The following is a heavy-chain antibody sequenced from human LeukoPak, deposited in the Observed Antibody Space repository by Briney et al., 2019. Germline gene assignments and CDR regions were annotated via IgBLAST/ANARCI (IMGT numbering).Heavy chain of an antibody. Sequence: SETLSLTCTVSGGSINSYYWSWIRQPPGKGLEWIGYIYYSGSTSNNPSLKSRVTISVDTSKNQFSLKLSSVTAADTAVYYCARGRGGGGSSNNWFDPWGQGTLVTVSS. J-gene: IGHJ5*02. CDR2: IYYSGST. CDR3: ARGRGGGGSSNNWFDP. V-gene: IGHV4-59*01. D-gene: IGHD2-15*01. CDR1: GGSINSYY.